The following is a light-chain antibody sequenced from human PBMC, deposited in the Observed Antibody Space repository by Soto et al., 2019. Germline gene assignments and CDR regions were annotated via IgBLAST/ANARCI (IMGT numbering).Light chain of an antibody. CDR3: QQYNNWLGT. Sequence: EIVMTQSPATLSVSPGERATLSCRASQSVSSNFAWDQQKPCQAPRLLIYGASTRATGIPARFSGSGSGTEFTLTVSSLQSEDFAVYYCQQYNNWLGTFGQGTKLEIQ. J-gene: IGKJ2*01. V-gene: IGKV3-15*01. CDR2: GAS. CDR1: QSVSSN.